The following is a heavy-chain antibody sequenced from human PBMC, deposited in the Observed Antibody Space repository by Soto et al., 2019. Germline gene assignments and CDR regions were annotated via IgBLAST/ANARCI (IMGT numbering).Heavy chain of an antibody. V-gene: IGHV3-30*18. CDR2: ISYDGSNK. Sequence: PGGSLRLSCAASGFTFSSYGMHWVRQAPGKGLEWVAVISYDGSNKYYADSVKGRFTISRDNSKNTLYLQMNSLRAEDTAVYYCAKDGTYSSGWYSRYYYYYGMDVWGQGTTVTVSS. CDR3: AKDGTYSSGWYSRYYYYYGMDV. J-gene: IGHJ6*02. D-gene: IGHD6-19*01. CDR1: GFTFSSYG.